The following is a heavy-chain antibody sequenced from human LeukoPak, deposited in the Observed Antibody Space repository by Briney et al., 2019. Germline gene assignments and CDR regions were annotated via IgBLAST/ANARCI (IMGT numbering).Heavy chain of an antibody. J-gene: IGHJ4*02. D-gene: IGHD4-23*01. V-gene: IGHV3-30-3*01. CDR2: ISYDGSNK. CDR1: GFTFSSYA. Sequence: GGSLRLSCAASGFTFSSYAMHWVRQAPGKGLEWVAVISYDGSNKYYADSVKGRFTISRDNSKNTLYLQMNSLRAEDTAVYYWASGGVVKIGAFFTCGGRETLVTVPA. CDR3: ASGGVVKIGAFFTC.